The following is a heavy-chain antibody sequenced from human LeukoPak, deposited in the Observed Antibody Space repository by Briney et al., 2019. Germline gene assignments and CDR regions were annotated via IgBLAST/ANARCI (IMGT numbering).Heavy chain of an antibody. J-gene: IGHJ6*02. Sequence: GGSLRLSCAASGFTFSSYWMSWVRQAPGKGLEWVANIKQDGSEEYYVDSVKGRFTISRDNAKNSLYLQMNSLRAEDTAVYYCAREGIAAAGTYYYYYGMDVWGQGTTVTVSS. V-gene: IGHV3-7*01. CDR3: AREGIAAAGTYYYYYGMDV. CDR2: IKQDGSEE. D-gene: IGHD6-13*01. CDR1: GFTFSSYW.